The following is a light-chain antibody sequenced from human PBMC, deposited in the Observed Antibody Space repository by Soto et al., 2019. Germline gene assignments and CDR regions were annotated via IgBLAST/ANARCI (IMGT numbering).Light chain of an antibody. CDR2: GAS. Sequence: EIVMTQSPATLSVSPVERVTLSCRASHSVSRSLAWYQQKPGQAPRLLIYGASTRATGIPARFSGSGSGTEFTLTISSLQSEDFAVYYCQHYNNWPPFTFGPGTKVDIK. V-gene: IGKV3-15*01. CDR1: HSVSRS. CDR3: QHYNNWPPFT. J-gene: IGKJ3*01.